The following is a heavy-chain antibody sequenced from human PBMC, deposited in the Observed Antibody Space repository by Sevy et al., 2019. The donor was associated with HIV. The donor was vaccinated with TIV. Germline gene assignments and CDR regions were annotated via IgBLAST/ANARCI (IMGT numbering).Heavy chain of an antibody. J-gene: IGHJ3*02. V-gene: IGHV3-7*01. D-gene: IGHD1-26*01. CDR2: IKPDESEK. CDR1: GFNFGSHW. CDR3: ARDLNWDSI. Sequence: WGSLRLSCVVSGFNFGSHWMTWVRQAPGRGLECVANIKPDESEKYYVESVKGRFTVSRDNVKNSLYLQMNSLRAEDTAVCYCARDLNWDSIWGQGTMVTVSS.